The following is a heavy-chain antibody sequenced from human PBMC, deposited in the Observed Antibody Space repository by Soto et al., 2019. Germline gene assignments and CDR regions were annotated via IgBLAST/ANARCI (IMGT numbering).Heavy chain of an antibody. CDR1: GYMFTGYY. CDR3: ATDRVAFDM. D-gene: IGHD3-22*01. CDR2: INPKSGGT. Sequence: ASVKVSCKASGYMFTGYYIDWVRQAPGQGLEWMGWINPKSGGTKYAEKFQGRVSMTGDTSITTAYLELSSPTSDDTAVYYCATDRVAFDMWGQGTKVTVSS. J-gene: IGHJ3*02. V-gene: IGHV1-2*02.